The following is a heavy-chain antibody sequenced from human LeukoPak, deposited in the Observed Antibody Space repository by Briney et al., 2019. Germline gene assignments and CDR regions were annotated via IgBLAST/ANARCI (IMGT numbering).Heavy chain of an antibody. CDR2: ISGSGGST. D-gene: IGHD2-2*01. CDR3: AKVPLKLGYCSSTSCSAI. J-gene: IGHJ3*02. Sequence: PGGSLRLSCAASGFTFSSYAMSWVRQAPGKGLEWVSAISGSGGSTYYADSVKGRFTISRDNPKNTLYLQMNSLRAEDTAVYYCAKVPLKLGYCSSTSCSAIWGQGTMVTVSS. V-gene: IGHV3-23*01. CDR1: GFTFSSYA.